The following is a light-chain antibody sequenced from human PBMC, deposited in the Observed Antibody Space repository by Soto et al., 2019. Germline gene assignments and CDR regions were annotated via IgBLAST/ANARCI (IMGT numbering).Light chain of an antibody. Sequence: NVLTQSPGTLSLSPGEGASLSCRASQRVISDYFGWYQQKEGQAPRLIIYATSRRAAGIPDRFSGSGSETDFTLTSSRVEPADSAIYYCQQYEATPWTFGQGTKLEIK. J-gene: IGKJ1*01. CDR3: QQYEATPWT. CDR1: QRVISDY. V-gene: IGKV3-20*01. CDR2: ATS.